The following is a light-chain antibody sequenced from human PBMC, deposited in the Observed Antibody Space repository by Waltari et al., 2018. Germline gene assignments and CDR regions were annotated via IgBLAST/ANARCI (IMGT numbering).Light chain of an antibody. CDR3: QQYNNWPPGT. V-gene: IGKV3-15*01. CDR2: HAS. CDR1: QTIGLS. J-gene: IGKJ1*01. Sequence: TVVTQSPATLSVSPGERASLSCRTSQTIGLSLAWYQQKPGQAPRLLIYHASTRATGIPARVSGSGSESEFTLTISSLQSEDGAVYYCQQYNNWPPGTFGQGTRVEI.